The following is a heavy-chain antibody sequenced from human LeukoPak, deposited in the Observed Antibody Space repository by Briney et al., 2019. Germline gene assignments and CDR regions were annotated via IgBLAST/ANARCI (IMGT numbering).Heavy chain of an antibody. J-gene: IGHJ6*02. CDR1: GFSFRSFE. V-gene: IGHV3-48*03. Sequence: GGSLRLSCAASGFSFRSFEMSWVRQAPGKGLECISYISGGGGTIYHADSVKGRFTISRDNANNSLYLQMNSLRAEDTAIYYCARSTELSDPYFSYRMDVWGQGTTVTVSS. CDR3: ARSTELSDPYFSYRMDV. D-gene: IGHD1-26*01. CDR2: ISGGGGTI.